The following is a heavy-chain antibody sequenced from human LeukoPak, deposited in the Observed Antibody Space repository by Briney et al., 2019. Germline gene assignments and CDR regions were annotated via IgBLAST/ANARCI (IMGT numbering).Heavy chain of an antibody. D-gene: IGHD6-13*01. CDR3: AKIAAADYYYYYYYMDV. Sequence: GGSLRLSCAASGFTFSSYAMSWVRQAPGKGLEWVSAISGSGGSTYYADSVKGRFTISRDNSKNTLYLQMNSLRAEDTAVYYCAKIAAADYYYYYYYMDVWGKGTTVIVSS. CDR1: GFTFSSYA. V-gene: IGHV3-23*01. CDR2: ISGSGGST. J-gene: IGHJ6*03.